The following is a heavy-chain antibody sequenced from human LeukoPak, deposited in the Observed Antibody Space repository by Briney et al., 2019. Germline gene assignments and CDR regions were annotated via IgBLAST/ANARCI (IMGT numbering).Heavy chain of an antibody. V-gene: IGHV3-30*02. D-gene: IGHD6-19*01. CDR1: GFDFSNNG. J-gene: IGHJ4*02. Sequence: GGSLRLSCGASGFDFSNNGMHWVRQAPGKGLEWVAFTRYDAANQYYADSVKGRFTISRDNSKNTLYLQMDSLRSEDTAIYHCAKDIAVSDSYFDYWGQGTLVTVSS. CDR2: TRYDAANQ. CDR3: AKDIAVSDSYFDY.